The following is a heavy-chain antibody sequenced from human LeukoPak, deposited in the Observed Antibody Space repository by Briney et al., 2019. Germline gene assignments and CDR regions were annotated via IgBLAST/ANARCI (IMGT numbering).Heavy chain of an antibody. J-gene: IGHJ4*02. CDR2: IYISGST. D-gene: IGHD1-1*01. Sequence: SETLSLTCSVSGDFIISGNYYWSWVRQTAGKGLEWIGRIYISGSTNYNPSLKSRVTMSVDTSKNQFSLKLSSVTAADTAVYYCARDRGTWNDDGFDYWGQGTLVTVSS. CDR3: ARDRGTWNDDGFDY. CDR1: GDFIISGNYY. V-gene: IGHV4-61*02.